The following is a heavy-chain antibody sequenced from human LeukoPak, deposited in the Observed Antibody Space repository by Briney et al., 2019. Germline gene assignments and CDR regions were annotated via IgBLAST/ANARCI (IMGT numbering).Heavy chain of an antibody. V-gene: IGHV3-48*01. Sequence: GGSLRLSCAASGFTLSSYSMNWVRQAPGKGLEWVSYISSSSSTIYYADSVKGRFTISRDNAKNSLYLQMNSLRAEDTAVYYCARVVGATDDAFDIWGQGTMVTVSS. CDR2: ISSSSSTI. J-gene: IGHJ3*02. CDR1: GFTLSSYS. CDR3: ARVVGATDDAFDI. D-gene: IGHD1-26*01.